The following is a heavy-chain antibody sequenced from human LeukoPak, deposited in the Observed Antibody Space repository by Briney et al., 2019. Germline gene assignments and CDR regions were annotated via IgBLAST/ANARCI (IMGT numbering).Heavy chain of an antibody. CDR2: IIPIFGTA. D-gene: IGHD6-6*01. J-gene: IGHJ4*02. CDR3: AREYSSSSYYFDY. CDR1: GGTFSSYA. Sequence: GASVKVSCKASGGTFSSYAISWVRQAPGQGLEWMRGIIPIFGTANYAQKFQGRVTITTDESTSTAYMELSSLRSEDTAVYYCAREYSSSSYYFDYWGQGTLVTVSS. V-gene: IGHV1-69*05.